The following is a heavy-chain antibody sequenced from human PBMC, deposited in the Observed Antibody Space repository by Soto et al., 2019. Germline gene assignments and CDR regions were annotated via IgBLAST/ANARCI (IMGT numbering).Heavy chain of an antibody. CDR3: ARTLYVDDVDY. V-gene: IGHV1-8*01. D-gene: IGHD4-17*01. Sequence: QVQLVQSGAEVKKPGASVKVSCKASGYTFPSYAINRVRQATGQGLEWMGWMNPNSGNTAYAQQFQGRVTMTRNTSISTADMELSSLRSEDTAGYYCARTLYVDDVDYWGPGPLVTVSP. CDR1: GYTFPSYA. CDR2: MNPNSGNT. J-gene: IGHJ4*02.